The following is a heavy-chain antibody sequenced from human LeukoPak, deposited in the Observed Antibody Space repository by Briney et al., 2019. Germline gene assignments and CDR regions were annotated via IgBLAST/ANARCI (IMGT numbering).Heavy chain of an antibody. CDR3: ARQAEYIYEPGWFDP. V-gene: IGHV4-39*01. Sequence: SETLSLTCTVSGGSISRNNDYWAWIRQPPGKGLEWIGSMQYSGSTHYNPSLKSRVTISVDTSKKQFSLKVSSVPAADTAVYYCARQAEYIYEPGWFDPWGQGTLVTVSS. D-gene: IGHD5-18*01. J-gene: IGHJ5*02. CDR1: GGSISRNNDY. CDR2: MQYSGST.